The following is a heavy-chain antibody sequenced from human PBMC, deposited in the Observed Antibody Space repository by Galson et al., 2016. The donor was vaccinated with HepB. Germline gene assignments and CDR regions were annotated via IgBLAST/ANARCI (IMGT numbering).Heavy chain of an antibody. CDR3: ASSPSTIASRRFDS. D-gene: IGHD6-6*01. CDR2: IYYSGST. Sequence: SETLSLTCTVSGGSISRGTYYWGWIRLPPGKGLEWIGNIYYSGSTFYNPSLKSRVTVSVDTSKNQFSLKVNSVTAANTAVYHCASSPSTIASRRFDSWGQGTLVTVSS. V-gene: IGHV4-39*01. J-gene: IGHJ5*01. CDR1: GGSISRGTYY.